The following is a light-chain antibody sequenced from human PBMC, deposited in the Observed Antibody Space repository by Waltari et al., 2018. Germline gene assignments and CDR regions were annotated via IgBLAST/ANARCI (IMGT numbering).Light chain of an antibody. CDR2: DAS. J-gene: IGKJ1*01. Sequence: EIVLTQSPATLSLSPGERATLSCRASQSVSRPLAWDQQKPGQAPRPLIYDASNRATGVPARFSGSGSGTDFTLTISSLEPEDFAVYYCQQRSNWPPTFGQGTKVEIK. V-gene: IGKV3-11*01. CDR3: QQRSNWPPT. CDR1: QSVSRP.